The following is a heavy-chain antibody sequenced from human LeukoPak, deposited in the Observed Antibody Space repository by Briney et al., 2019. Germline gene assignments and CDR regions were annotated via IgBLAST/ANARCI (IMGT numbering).Heavy chain of an antibody. V-gene: IGHV3-30*02. CDR1: GFTFSSYG. CDR2: IRYDGSNK. CDR3: AKDFRDYVSSDAFDI. Sequence: GGSLRLSYAASGFTFSSYGMHWVRQAPGKGLEWVAFIRYDGSNKYYADSVKGRFTISRDNSKNTLYLQMNSLRAEDTAVYYCAKDFRDYVSSDAFDIWGQGTMVTVSS. J-gene: IGHJ3*02. D-gene: IGHD4-17*01.